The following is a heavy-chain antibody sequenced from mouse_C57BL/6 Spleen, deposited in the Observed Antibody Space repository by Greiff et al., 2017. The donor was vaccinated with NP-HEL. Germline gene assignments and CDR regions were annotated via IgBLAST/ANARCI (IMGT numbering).Heavy chain of an antibody. CDR1: GFTFSDYG. CDR2: ISSGSSTI. D-gene: IGHD3-1*01. CDR3: ALPTAGAMDY. J-gene: IGHJ4*01. V-gene: IGHV5-17*01. Sequence: EVKLMESGGGLVKPGGSLKLSCAASGFTFSDYGMHWVRQAPEKGLEWVAYISSGSSTIYYADTVKGRFTISRDNAKNTLFLQMPSLRSEATAMYYCALPTAGAMDYWGQGTSVTVSS.